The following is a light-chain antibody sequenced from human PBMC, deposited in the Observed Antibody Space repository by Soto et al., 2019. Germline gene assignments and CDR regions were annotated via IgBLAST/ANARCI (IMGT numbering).Light chain of an antibody. CDR3: LQDYNYPFP. Sequence: AIQMTHSPSSLSASVGDRVTITCRASQDIRKDLAWYQQKPGKAPQILIYGASTLQTGVASRFSGSGSATDFTLTISSLQPEDSAAYYCLQDYNYPFPFGQGTQLDIK. CDR2: GAS. V-gene: IGKV1-6*01. J-gene: IGKJ2*01. CDR1: QDIRKD.